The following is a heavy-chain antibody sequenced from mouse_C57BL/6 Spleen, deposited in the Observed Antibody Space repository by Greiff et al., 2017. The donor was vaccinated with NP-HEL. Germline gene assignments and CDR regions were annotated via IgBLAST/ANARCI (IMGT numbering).Heavy chain of an antibody. D-gene: IGHD2-1*01. CDR3: ARKPGNYYAKGY. CDR1: GFNIKDYY. Sequence: VQLQQSGAELVKPGASVKLSCTASGFNIKDYYMHWVKQRTEQGLAWIGRIDPEDGETKYAPQFKGTATITADPSSNTGYLQLSRLTSEDTAVDYCARKPGNYYAKGYWGQGTSVTVSS. J-gene: IGHJ4*01. CDR2: IDPEDGET. V-gene: IGHV14-2*01.